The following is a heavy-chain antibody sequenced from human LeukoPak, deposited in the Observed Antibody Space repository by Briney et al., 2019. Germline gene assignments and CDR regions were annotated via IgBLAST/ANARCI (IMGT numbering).Heavy chain of an antibody. CDR1: GFTFSSYS. CDR2: ISSSSSYI. V-gene: IGHV3-21*01. Sequence: GGSLRLSCVASGFTFSSYSMNWVRQAPGKGLEWVSSISSSSSYIYYADSVKGRFTISRDNAKNSLYLQMNSLRAEDTAVYYCARETVATIYGMDVWGQGTTVTVSS. D-gene: IGHD5-12*01. CDR3: ARETVATIYGMDV. J-gene: IGHJ6*02.